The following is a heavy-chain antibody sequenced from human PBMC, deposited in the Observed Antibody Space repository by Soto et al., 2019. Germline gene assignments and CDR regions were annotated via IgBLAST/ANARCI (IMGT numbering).Heavy chain of an antibody. Sequence: QVQLVQSGAEVKKPGSSVRVSCKTSGGTFRNYDVIWVRQAPGQGLECMGGTIPMFGTANYAQKFQGRVTITADESTSTAYMELTSVRSEDTAVYFCARALDSGPLPDAFDIWGQGTMVTVSS. D-gene: IGHD6-19*01. J-gene: IGHJ3*02. CDR2: TIPMFGTA. CDR3: ARALDSGPLPDAFDI. V-gene: IGHV1-69*01. CDR1: GGTFRNYD.